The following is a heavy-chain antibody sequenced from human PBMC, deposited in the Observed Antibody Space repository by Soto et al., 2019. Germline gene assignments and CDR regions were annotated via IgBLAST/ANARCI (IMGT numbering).Heavy chain of an antibody. CDR2: IKPDGSEK. CDR1: GFTFATSW. CDR3: SRGGSWGSDN. J-gene: IGHJ4*02. V-gene: IGHV3-7*03. D-gene: IGHD6-25*01. Sequence: GGSLRLSCSASGFTFATSWMTWVRQAPGKGLEWVGNIKPDGSEKYYADSVEGRFTISKDNTQNPLYLQMDSLRADDTALYYCSRGGSWGSDNWGPGALVTVSS.